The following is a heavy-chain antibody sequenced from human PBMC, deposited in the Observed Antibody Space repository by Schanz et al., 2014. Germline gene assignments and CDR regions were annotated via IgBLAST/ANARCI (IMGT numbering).Heavy chain of an antibody. J-gene: IGHJ6*02. CDR3: AKVDRTRYYAMDV. V-gene: IGHV1-18*01. D-gene: IGHD3-9*01. Sequence: QLMQSGSEVRKPGASVKVSCKASGYIFGSHGMMWVRQAPGQGPELMGWINAHTGNTQYAQKFQGRVTMTADKSTSTVYMEVSGLRSEDTAVYYCAKVDRTRYYAMDVWGQGTTVTVSS. CDR1: GYIFGSHG. CDR2: INAHTGNT.